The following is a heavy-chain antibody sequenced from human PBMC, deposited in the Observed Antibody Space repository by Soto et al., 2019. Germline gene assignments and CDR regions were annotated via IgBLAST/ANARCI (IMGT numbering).Heavy chain of an antibody. V-gene: IGHV4-30-4*01. CDR1: FYSISSAAYY. Sequence: TLSLACTVSFYSISSAAYYWSWIRQTPGKGLEWIGYIFNSGTTYLNPALTRRRTISVDTYKNHFSLRLTSVTAAATAVYYCARELWVEYELYYYGMDVWGQGTTVTVSS. D-gene: IGHD1-1*01. CDR3: ARELWVEYELYYYGMDV. CDR2: IFNSGTT. J-gene: IGHJ6*02.